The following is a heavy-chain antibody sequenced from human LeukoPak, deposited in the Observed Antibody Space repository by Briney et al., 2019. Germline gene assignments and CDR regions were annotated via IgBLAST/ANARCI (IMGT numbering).Heavy chain of an antibody. J-gene: IGHJ1*01. V-gene: IGHV4-59*01. Sequence: SETLSLTCTVSGGSISSYYWSWIRQPPGKGLEWIGYIYYSGSTNYNPSLKSRVTISVDTSKNQFSLKLSSVTAADTAVYYCARGRRDGYNRNPEYFRHWGQGTLVTVSS. CDR2: IYYSGST. CDR1: GGSISSYY. D-gene: IGHD5-24*01. CDR3: ARGRRDGYNRNPEYFRH.